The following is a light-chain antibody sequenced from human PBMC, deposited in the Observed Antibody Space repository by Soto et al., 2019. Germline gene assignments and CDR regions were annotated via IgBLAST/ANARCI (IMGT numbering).Light chain of an antibody. CDR2: GAS. CDR3: QQYNKWPPLYT. Sequence: EIVMTQSPVILSVSPGERATLSCRASQNVNSDLAWYQQKHGQAPRILIYGASTRATDIPARISGSGSGTDFTLTINGLQSEDFAVYYCQQYNKWPPLYTFGQGTKLEIK. J-gene: IGKJ2*01. V-gene: IGKV3-15*01. CDR1: QNVNSD.